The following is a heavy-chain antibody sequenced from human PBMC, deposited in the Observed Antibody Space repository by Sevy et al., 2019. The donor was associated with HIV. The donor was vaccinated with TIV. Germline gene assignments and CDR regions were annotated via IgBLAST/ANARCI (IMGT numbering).Heavy chain of an antibody. Sequence: GGSLRLSCAASGFTFSSYAMHWVRQAPGKGLEWVAVISYDGSNKYYADSVKGRFTISRDNSKNTLYLQMNSLRAEDTAVYYCARDHIPYCSSTSCDHPGPLLFDYWGQGTLVTVSS. CDR3: ARDHIPYCSSTSCDHPGPLLFDY. D-gene: IGHD2-2*01. CDR2: ISYDGSNK. J-gene: IGHJ4*02. V-gene: IGHV3-30-3*01. CDR1: GFTFSSYA.